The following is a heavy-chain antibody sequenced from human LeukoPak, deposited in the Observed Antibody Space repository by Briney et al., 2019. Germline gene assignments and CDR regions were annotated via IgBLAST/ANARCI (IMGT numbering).Heavy chain of an antibody. Sequence: PSETLSLTCTVSGGSISSSSYYWGWIRQPPGKGLEWIGSISYSGSTYYSPSLRSRVTISIDTSKNQLSLKLTSVTAADTAVYYCARGVSYYDSSGYYNECFQHWGQGTLVTVSS. J-gene: IGHJ1*01. D-gene: IGHD3-22*01. CDR3: ARGVSYYDSSGYYNECFQH. CDR2: ISYSGST. CDR1: GGSISSSSYY. V-gene: IGHV4-39*01.